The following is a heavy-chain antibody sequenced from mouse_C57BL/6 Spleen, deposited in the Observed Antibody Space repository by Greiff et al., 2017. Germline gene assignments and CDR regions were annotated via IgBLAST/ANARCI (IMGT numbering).Heavy chain of an antibody. CDR2: IRNKANGYTT. Sequence: EVKLMESGGGLVQPGGSLSLSCAASGFTFTDYYMSWVRQPPGKALEWLGFIRNKANGYTTEYSASVKGRFTISRDNSQSILYLQMNALRSEDSATYCCARFPIYYGSSYYYFDYWGQGTTLTVSS. CDR1: GFTFTDYY. D-gene: IGHD1-1*01. J-gene: IGHJ2*01. V-gene: IGHV7-3*01. CDR3: ARFPIYYGSSYYYFDY.